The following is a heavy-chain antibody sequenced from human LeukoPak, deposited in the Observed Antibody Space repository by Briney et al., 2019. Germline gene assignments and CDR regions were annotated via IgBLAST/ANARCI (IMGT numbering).Heavy chain of an antibody. D-gene: IGHD4-11*01. CDR3: ARDPGPRRDDYSSYYYYYGMDV. CDR2: ISYDGSNK. V-gene: IGHV3-30-3*01. J-gene: IGHJ6*02. Sequence: LGGSLRLSCAASGFTFSSYAMDWGRQAPGEGLGWVAVISYDGSNKYYADSVKGRFTISRDNSKNTLYLQVNSLRAEDTAVYYCARDPGPRRDDYSSYYYYYGMDVWGQGTTVSVSS. CDR1: GFTFSSYA.